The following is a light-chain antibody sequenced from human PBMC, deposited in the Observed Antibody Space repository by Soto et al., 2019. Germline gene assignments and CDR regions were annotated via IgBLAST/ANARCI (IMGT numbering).Light chain of an antibody. V-gene: IGKV1-17*03. J-gene: IGKJ4*01. CDR2: AAS. Sequence: EIQMTQSPSVMSASVGDRVTITCRASQDISNYLAWFQQKPGEVPKRLIYAASNLQSGVPSRFSGSGSGTEFTLTISRLQPEDFATYYCLQHISYPLTFGGGTRMDIK. CDR3: LQHISYPLT. CDR1: QDISNY.